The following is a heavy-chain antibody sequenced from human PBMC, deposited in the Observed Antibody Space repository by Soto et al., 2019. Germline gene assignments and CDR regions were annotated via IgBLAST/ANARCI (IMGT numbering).Heavy chain of an antibody. D-gene: IGHD6-19*01. CDR3: AMLGGWSGGSSGMDV. J-gene: IGHJ6*02. Sequence: EVQLVESGGGLVQPGGSLRLSCAASGLIFSDYHMDWVRQAPGTGLEWVGRIRRKANSYTTEYAASVKGRFTISRDDSKNSLYLQMHSLKSEDTAVYYCAMLGGWSGGSSGMDVWGQGTTVTVSS. CDR2: IRRKANSYTT. CDR1: GLIFSDYH. V-gene: IGHV3-72*01.